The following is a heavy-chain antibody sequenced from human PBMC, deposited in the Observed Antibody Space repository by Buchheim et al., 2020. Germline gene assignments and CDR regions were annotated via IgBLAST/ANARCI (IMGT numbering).Heavy chain of an antibody. CDR2: ITPRGQRK. D-gene: IGHD2-2*01. V-gene: IGHV1-46*02. Sequence: QVRLVQSGAEVRDPGASVKISCKTSGYTFNNYYMQWARQAPGQRLEWMGAITPRGQRKDYAQRFQGRFTMTWDTSTSTVYMDLSSLTSEDTAVYYCAREVPDTYFFDYWGQGTL. CDR1: GYTFNNYY. J-gene: IGHJ4*02. CDR3: AREVPDTYFFDY.